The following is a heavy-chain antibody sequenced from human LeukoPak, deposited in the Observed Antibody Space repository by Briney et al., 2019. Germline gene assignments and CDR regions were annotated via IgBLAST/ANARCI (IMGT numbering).Heavy chain of an antibody. CDR1: GYTFTSYD. Sequence: ASVKVSCKASGYTFTSYDINWVRQATGQGLEWMGWMNPNSGNTGYAQKFQGRVTMTRNTSISTAYMELSNLRSEDTAVYYCARDQDIVVVVAALRQREMGGFDPWGQGTLVTVSS. V-gene: IGHV1-8*01. J-gene: IGHJ5*02. D-gene: IGHD2-15*01. CDR2: MNPNSGNT. CDR3: ARDQDIVVVVAALRQREMGGFDP.